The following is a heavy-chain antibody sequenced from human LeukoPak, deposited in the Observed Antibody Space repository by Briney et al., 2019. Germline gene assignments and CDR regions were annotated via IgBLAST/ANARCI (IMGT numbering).Heavy chain of an antibody. CDR2: ISSSGSTI. CDR3: ARDWGSGSETTGGYYFDY. J-gene: IGHJ4*02. V-gene: IGHV3-11*04. CDR1: GFTFSDYY. D-gene: IGHD6-19*01. Sequence: GGSLRLSCAASGFTFSDYYMSWIRQAPGKGLEWVSYISSSGSTIYYADSVKGRFTISRDNAKNSLYLQMNSLRAEDTAVYYCARDWGSGSETTGGYYFDYWGQGTLVTVSS.